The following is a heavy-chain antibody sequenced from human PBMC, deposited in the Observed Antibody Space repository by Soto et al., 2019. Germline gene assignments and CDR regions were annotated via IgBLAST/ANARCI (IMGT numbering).Heavy chain of an antibody. V-gene: IGHV1-3*01. Sequence: XPVKVSCKASGYPFTSYAMHWVRKDPGQRLEWMGWINAGNGNTKYSQKFQCRVTITRDTSASTAYMELSSLRSEDTAVYYCARESDSSTSLYYYYYYGMDVWGQGTTVTVSS. J-gene: IGHJ6*02. CDR3: ARESDSSTSLYYYYYYGMDV. CDR2: INAGNGNT. CDR1: GYPFTSYA. D-gene: IGHD6-13*01.